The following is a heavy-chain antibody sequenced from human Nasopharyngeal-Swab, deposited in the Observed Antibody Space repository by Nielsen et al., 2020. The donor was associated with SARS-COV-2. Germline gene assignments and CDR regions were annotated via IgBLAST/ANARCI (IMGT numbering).Heavy chain of an antibody. V-gene: IGHV4-39*01. J-gene: IGHJ5*02. CDR2: IYYSGST. CDR1: GGSISSSSYY. CDR3: AATPVLRFLEWLNNGFDP. Sequence: SETLSLTCTVSGGSISSSSYYWGWIRQPPGKGLEWIGSIYYSGSTYYNPSLKSRVTISVDTSKNQFTLKPSSVTAADTAVYYCAATPVLRFLEWLNNGFDPWGQGTLVTVSS. D-gene: IGHD3-3*01.